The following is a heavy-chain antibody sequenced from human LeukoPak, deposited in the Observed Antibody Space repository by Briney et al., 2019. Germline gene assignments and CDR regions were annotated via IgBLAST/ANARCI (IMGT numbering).Heavy chain of an antibody. CDR1: GFTFSSYW. V-gene: IGHV3-74*01. Sequence: PGGSLRLSCAASGFTFSSYWMHWVRQAPGKGLVWFSRINSDGSSTSYADSVKGRFTISRDNAKNTLYLQMNSLRAEDTAVYYCAKRDCSGGRCYYYFDYWGQGTLVTVSS. J-gene: IGHJ4*02. CDR3: AKRDCSGGRCYYYFDY. CDR2: INSDGSST. D-gene: IGHD2-15*01.